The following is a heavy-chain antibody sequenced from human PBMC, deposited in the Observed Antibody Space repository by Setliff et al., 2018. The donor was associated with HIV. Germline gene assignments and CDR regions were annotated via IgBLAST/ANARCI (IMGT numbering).Heavy chain of an antibody. CDR3: ARWGSGSYERVFDYFDS. Sequence: GGSLRLSCAASGFRFRSYWMSWVRQAPGKGLESVANVKQDGTETLYVDSVKGRFTISRDNANNLVYLQMNSLRVEDTAVYFCARWGSGSYERVFDYFDSLGQGTVVTVSS. D-gene: IGHD1-26*01. CDR1: GFRFRSYW. CDR2: VKQDGTET. J-gene: IGHJ4*02. V-gene: IGHV3-7*01.